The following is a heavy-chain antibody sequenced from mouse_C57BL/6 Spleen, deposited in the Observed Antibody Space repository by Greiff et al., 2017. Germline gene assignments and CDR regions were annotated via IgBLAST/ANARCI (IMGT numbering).Heavy chain of an antibody. V-gene: IGHV1-69*01. J-gene: IGHJ2*01. CDR2: IDPSDSYT. Sequence: QVQLQQPGAELVMPGASVKLSCKASGYTFTSYWMHWVKQRPGQGLEWIGEIDPSDSYTNYNQKFKGKSTLTVDKSSSTAYMQLSSLTSEDSAVYYCARGMVTTDFDYWGQGTTLTVSS. CDR3: ARGMVTTDFDY. D-gene: IGHD2-2*01. CDR1: GYTFTSYW.